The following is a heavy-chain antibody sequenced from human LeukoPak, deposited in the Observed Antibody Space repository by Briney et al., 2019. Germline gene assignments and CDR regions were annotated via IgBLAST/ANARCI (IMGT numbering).Heavy chain of an antibody. Sequence: GVSLRLSCAASGFTFSRYWMSWVRKAPGKGLEWVANIKDDGSEKNHVDSVKGRFTISRDNARNSLYLQMNSLRAEDAAVYYCAREIPQQLVAMDVWGQGTTVTVSS. D-gene: IGHD6-13*01. V-gene: IGHV3-7*04. CDR2: IKDDGSEK. CDR3: AREIPQQLVAMDV. CDR1: GFTFSRYW. J-gene: IGHJ6*02.